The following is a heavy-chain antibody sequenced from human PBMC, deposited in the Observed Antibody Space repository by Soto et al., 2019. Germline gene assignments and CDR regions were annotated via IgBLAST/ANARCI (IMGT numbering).Heavy chain of an antibody. D-gene: IGHD3-3*01. J-gene: IGHJ6*02. V-gene: IGHV4-61*01. Sequence: SETLSLTCTVSGGSVSSESHYWSWIRQTPGKGLEWIGYIYYTGSTNYNPSLKGRVTMSVDTSRDQVSLRLRSVTRADAALYYCARDQYDFRSGSYYYAMEVWGQGTKVT. CDR2: IYYTGST. CDR1: GGSVSSESHY. CDR3: ARDQYDFRSGSYYYAMEV.